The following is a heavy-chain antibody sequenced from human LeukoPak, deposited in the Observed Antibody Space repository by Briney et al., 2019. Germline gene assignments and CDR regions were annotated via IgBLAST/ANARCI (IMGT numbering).Heavy chain of an antibody. CDR1: GFTFRSFG. CDR2: IKSKTDGGTT. J-gene: IGHJ4*02. Sequence: PGGSLRLSCTGSGFTFRSFGMHWVRQAPGKGLEWVGRIKSKTDGGTTDYAAPVKGRFTISRDDSKNTLYLQMNSLKTEDTAVYYCTTDQSYGYDSSGYNYWGQGTLVTVSS. CDR3: TTDQSYGYDSSGYNY. V-gene: IGHV3-15*01. D-gene: IGHD3-22*01.